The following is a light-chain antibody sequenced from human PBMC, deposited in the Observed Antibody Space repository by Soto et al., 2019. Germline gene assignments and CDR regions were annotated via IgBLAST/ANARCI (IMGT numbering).Light chain of an antibody. V-gene: IGKV3-11*01. CDR2: DAS. CDR1: QSVSSY. Sequence: EIVLTQSPATLSLSPGERATLSCRASQSVSSYLAWYQQNPGQAPRLLIYDASNRATGIPARFSGSGSGTDFTLTISSLEPEDFAVYYCQQRSNWLTFGQGTKVDIK. CDR3: QQRSNWLT. J-gene: IGKJ1*01.